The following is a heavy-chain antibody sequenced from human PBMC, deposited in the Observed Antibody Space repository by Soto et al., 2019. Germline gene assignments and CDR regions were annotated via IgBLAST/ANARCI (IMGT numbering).Heavy chain of an antibody. J-gene: IGHJ4*02. CDR2: ISSSSSYI. D-gene: IGHD3-10*01. Sequence: GGSLRLSCAASGFTFSSYSMNWVRQAPGKGLEWNSSISSSSSYIYYADSVKGRFTISRDNAKNSLYLQMNSLRAEDTAVYYCARVGRVDYYGSGSYFVAYWGQGTLVTVSS. CDR1: GFTFSSYS. V-gene: IGHV3-21*01. CDR3: ARVGRVDYYGSGSYFVAY.